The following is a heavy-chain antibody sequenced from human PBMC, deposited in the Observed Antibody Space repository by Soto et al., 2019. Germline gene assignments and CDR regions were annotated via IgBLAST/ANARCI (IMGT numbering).Heavy chain of an antibody. D-gene: IGHD6-13*01. CDR3: ARHFPTPLSSSSADY. CDR2: IYYSGST. V-gene: IGHV4-39*01. CDR1: GGSISSSSYY. Sequence: SETLSLTCTVSGGSISSSSYYWGWIRQPPGKGLEWIGSIYYSGSTYYNPSLKSRVTISVDTSKNQFSLKLSSVTAADTAVYYCARHFPTPLSSSSADYWGQGTLVTVSS. J-gene: IGHJ4*02.